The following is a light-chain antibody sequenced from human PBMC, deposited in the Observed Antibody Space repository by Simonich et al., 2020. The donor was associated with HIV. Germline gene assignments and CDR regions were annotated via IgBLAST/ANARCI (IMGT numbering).Light chain of an antibody. CDR2: GNT. CDR3: QSYDSSLSGDVV. V-gene: IGLV1-40*01. CDR1: SSNIGADSA. J-gene: IGLJ2*01. Sequence: QSVLTQPPSVSGAPGQRVTISCTGRSSNIGADSAVHWYQQLPGTAPKLLIYGNTNRPSGVPDRFSGSKSGTSASLAITGLQAEDEANYYCQSYDSSLSGDVVFGGGTKLTVL.